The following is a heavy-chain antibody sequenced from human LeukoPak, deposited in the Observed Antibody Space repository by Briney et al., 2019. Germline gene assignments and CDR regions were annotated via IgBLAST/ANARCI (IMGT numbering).Heavy chain of an antibody. CDR1: GFTFSSYA. D-gene: IGHD5-12*01. Sequence: GGSLRLSCAASGFTFSSYAMSRVRQAPGKGLEWVSAISGSGGSTYYADSVKGRFTISRDNSKNTLYLQMNSLRAEDTAVYYCAKLTSLGSGYDYGYFDYWGQGTLVTVSS. CDR2: ISGSGGST. V-gene: IGHV3-23*01. J-gene: IGHJ4*02. CDR3: AKLTSLGSGYDYGYFDY.